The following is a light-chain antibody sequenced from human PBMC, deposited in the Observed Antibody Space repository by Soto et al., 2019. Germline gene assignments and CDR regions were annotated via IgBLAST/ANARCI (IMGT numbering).Light chain of an antibody. CDR3: QQYSDLPMT. V-gene: IGKV3-20*01. CDR2: GAS. CDR1: QSLSSSY. Sequence: EIVLTQSPATLSLSPGERATLSCRASQSLSSSYLAWYQQKPGQAPRLLIYGASRRATGIPDRFSGSASGTDFTLTISRLEPGDFAVYFCQQYSDLPMTFGQGTRLEIK. J-gene: IGKJ5*01.